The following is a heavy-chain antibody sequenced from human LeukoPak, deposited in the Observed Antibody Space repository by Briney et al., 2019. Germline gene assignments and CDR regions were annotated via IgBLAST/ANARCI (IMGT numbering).Heavy chain of an antibody. J-gene: IGHJ3*02. V-gene: IGHV3-7*01. CDR1: GFTFSSYW. Sequence: GGSLRLSCAASGFTFSSYWMTWVRQAPGKGLEWVANIKQDGSEKYYVDSVKGRFTISRDNAKNSLYMQMESLRDEDTAIYYCARDTLEYSNSPDALDIWGQGTMVTVSS. CDR2: IKQDGSEK. D-gene: IGHD4-23*01. CDR3: ARDTLEYSNSPDALDI.